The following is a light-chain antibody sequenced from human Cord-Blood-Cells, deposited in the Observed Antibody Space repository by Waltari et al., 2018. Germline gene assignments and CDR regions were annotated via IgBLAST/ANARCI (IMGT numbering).Light chain of an antibody. CDR3: AAWDDSLSGYV. J-gene: IGLJ1*01. Sequence: QSVLTQPPSASGTPGQRVTISCSGSSSNIGSNYVYWYQQLPGTAPTLLIYRNNTRPSGVPGRFSGSKSGTSASLAISGLRSEDEADYYCAAWDDSLSGYVFGTGTKVTVL. CDR1: SSNIGSNY. CDR2: RNN. V-gene: IGLV1-47*01.